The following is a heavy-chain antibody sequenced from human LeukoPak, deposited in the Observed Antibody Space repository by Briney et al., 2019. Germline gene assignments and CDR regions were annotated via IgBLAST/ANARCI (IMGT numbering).Heavy chain of an antibody. CDR3: ARDLGGYSGPSAY. V-gene: IGHV3-23*01. Sequence: GGTLRLSCAASGFPFSSHGMSWVRQAPGKGLERVSGIIGGGGITYYANSVKGRFTISRDNAKNSLYLQMNTLRADDTAVYYCARDLGGYSGPSAYWGQGTLVTVSS. J-gene: IGHJ4*02. D-gene: IGHD5-12*01. CDR2: IIGGGGIT. CDR1: GFPFSSHG.